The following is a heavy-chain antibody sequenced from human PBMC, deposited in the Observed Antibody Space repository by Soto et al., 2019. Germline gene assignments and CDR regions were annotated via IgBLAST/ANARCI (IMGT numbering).Heavy chain of an antibody. D-gene: IGHD6-19*01. CDR1: GFTFSSYS. CDR3: AREFQGGSGWYPYYYYYGMDV. V-gene: IGHV3-48*02. CDR2: ISSSSSTI. Sequence: PGGSLRLSCAASGFTFSSYSMNWVRQAPGKGLEWVSYISSSSSTIYYADSVKGRFTISRDNAKNSLYLQMNSLRDEDTAVYYCAREFQGGSGWYPYYYYYGMDVWGQGTTVTVSS. J-gene: IGHJ6*02.